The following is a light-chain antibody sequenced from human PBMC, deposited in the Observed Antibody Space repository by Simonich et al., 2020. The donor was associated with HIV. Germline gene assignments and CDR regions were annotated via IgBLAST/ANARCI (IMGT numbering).Light chain of an antibody. Sequence: DIVMTQSPDSLAVSLGERATINCKSSQSVLYSSNNKNYLAWYQQKPGQPPKLLIYWASTRESGVPDRVSGSGSGTDFTLTISSLQAEDLAVYYCQQYYSTPLTFGQGTKLEIK. CDR1: QSVLYSSNNKNY. CDR3: QQYYSTPLT. V-gene: IGKV4-1*01. J-gene: IGKJ2*01. CDR2: WAS.